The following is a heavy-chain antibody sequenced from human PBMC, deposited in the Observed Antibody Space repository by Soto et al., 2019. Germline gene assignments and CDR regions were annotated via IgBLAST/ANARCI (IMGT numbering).Heavy chain of an antibody. CDR3: AKDVSVVVPAAHHDALDI. D-gene: IGHD2-2*01. CDR1: GFTFSSYA. V-gene: IGHV3-23*01. Sequence: GGSLRLSCAASGFTFSSYAMSWVRQAPGKGLEWVSAISGSGGSTYYADSVKGRFTISRDNSKNTLYLQMNSLRAEDTAVYYCAKDVSVVVPAAHHDALDIWGQGTMVTVSS. CDR2: ISGSGGST. J-gene: IGHJ3*02.